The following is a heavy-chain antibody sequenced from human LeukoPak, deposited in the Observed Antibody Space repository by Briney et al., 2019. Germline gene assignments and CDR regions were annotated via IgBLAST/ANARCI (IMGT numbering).Heavy chain of an antibody. Sequence: GSVKVSCKASGYTFTSYGISWVRQAPGQGLERMGWISAYNGNTNYAQKLQGRVTMTTDTSTSTAYMELRSLRSDDTAVYYCARVQSGYDYDYYYYMDVWGKGTTVTISS. CDR2: ISAYNGNT. CDR3: ARVQSGYDYDYYYYMDV. D-gene: IGHD5-12*01. CDR1: GYTFTSYG. V-gene: IGHV1-18*01. J-gene: IGHJ6*03.